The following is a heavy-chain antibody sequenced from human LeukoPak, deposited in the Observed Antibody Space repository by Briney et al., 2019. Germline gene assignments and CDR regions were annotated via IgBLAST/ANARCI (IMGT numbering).Heavy chain of an antibody. CDR3: AGDLGYYGSGSYYPFDY. V-gene: IGHV4-4*07. Sequence: SETLSLTCTVSGGSISSYYWSWIRQPAGKGLEWIGRIYTSGSTNYNPSLKSRVTMSVDTSKNQFSLKLSSVTAADTAVYYCAGDLGYYGSGSYYPFDYWGQGTLVTVSS. CDR1: GGSISSYY. CDR2: IYTSGST. J-gene: IGHJ4*02. D-gene: IGHD3-10*01.